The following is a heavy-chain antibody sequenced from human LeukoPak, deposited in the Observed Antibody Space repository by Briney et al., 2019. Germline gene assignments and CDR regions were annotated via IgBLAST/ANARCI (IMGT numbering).Heavy chain of an antibody. CDR1: GLSFGNYW. J-gene: IGHJ5*02. CDR3: TRDFDP. CDR2: IKQDGSEK. Sequence: GGSLRLSCVASGLSFGNYWMAWVRQAPGKGLEWVGNIKQDGSEKHYVDSVKGRFTISRDNAKNSLYLDMNSLRVEDTAIYYCTRDFDPWGQGTLVTVSS. V-gene: IGHV3-7*01.